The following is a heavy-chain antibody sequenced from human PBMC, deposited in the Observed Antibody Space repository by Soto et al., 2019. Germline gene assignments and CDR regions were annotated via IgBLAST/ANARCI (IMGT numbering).Heavy chain of an antibody. D-gene: IGHD6-19*01. CDR3: ARDLGSAAFDI. V-gene: IGHV4-59*01. CDR2: IYYSGST. Sequence: ASETLSLTCTVSGGSISSYYWSWIRQPPGKGLEYSGYIYYSGSTNYNPSPKSRVTISVDTSKNQFSLKLSSVPAADTAVYYCARDLGSAAFDIWGQGTMVTVPS. J-gene: IGHJ3*02. CDR1: GGSISSYY.